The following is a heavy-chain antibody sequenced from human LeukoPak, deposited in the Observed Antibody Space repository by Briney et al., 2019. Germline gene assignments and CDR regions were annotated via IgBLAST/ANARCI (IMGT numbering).Heavy chain of an antibody. CDR1: GFTFSGSA. CDR2: IRSKANSYVT. D-gene: IGHD2-2*01. J-gene: IGHJ6*02. V-gene: IGHV3-73*01. Sequence: GGSLRLSCAASGFTFSGSAMPWVRQASGKGLEWIGRIRSKANSYVTAYAASVTGRFTISRDDSRNTAYLQMHRLSTEDTAVYYCTRHSDTYCSRANCHADNFYGLDVWGQGTRVTVSS. CDR3: TRHSDTYCSRANCHADNFYGLDV.